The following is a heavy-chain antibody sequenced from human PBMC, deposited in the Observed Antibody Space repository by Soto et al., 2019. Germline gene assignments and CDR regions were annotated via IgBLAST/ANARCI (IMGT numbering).Heavy chain of an antibody. V-gene: IGHV3-21*01. CDR1: GFTFSSYS. J-gene: IGHJ6*02. D-gene: IGHD6-13*01. Sequence: PGGSLRLSCAASGFTFSSYSMNWVRQAPGKGLEWVSSISSSSSYIYYADSVKGRFTISRDNAKNSLYLQMNSLRAEDTAVYYCARGRYSSSWYQSPYYYYYGMDVWGQGTTVTVSS. CDR3: ARGRYSSSWYQSPYYYYYGMDV. CDR2: ISSSSSYI.